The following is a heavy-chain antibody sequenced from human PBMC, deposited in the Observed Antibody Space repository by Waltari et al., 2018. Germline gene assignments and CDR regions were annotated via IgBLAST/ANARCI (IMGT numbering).Heavy chain of an antibody. V-gene: IGHV1-69*12. CDR1: GGTFSSYA. D-gene: IGHD3-22*01. Sequence: QVQLVQSGAEVKKPGSSVKVSCKASGGTFSSYAISWLRQAPGPGLEWMGGIIPIFGTANYAQKFQGRVTITADESTSTAYMELSSLRSEDTAVYYCARVLGTYYYDSSGPGAFDYWGQGTLVTVSS. CDR2: IIPIFGTA. CDR3: ARVLGTYYYDSSGPGAFDY. J-gene: IGHJ4*02.